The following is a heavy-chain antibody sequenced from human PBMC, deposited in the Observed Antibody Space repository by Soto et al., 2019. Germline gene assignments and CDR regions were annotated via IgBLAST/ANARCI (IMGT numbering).Heavy chain of an antibody. Sequence: GASVKVSCKASGYTFTSYGISWVRQAPGQGLEWMGWISAYNGNTNYAQKLQGRVTMTTDTSTSTAYMELRSLRSDDTAVYYCARAGWFGELLYSQGWFDPWGQGTLVTVSS. CDR2: ISAYNGNT. V-gene: IGHV1-18*04. J-gene: IGHJ5*02. CDR3: ARAGWFGELLYSQGWFDP. CDR1: GYTFTSYG. D-gene: IGHD3-10*01.